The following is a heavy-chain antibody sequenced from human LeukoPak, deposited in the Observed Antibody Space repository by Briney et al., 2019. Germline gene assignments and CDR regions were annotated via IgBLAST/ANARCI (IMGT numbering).Heavy chain of an antibody. CDR1: GFTFDDYA. J-gene: IGHJ4*02. D-gene: IGHD3-10*01. CDR3: AKDIKYYGAGSYPVFDY. V-gene: IGHV3-9*01. Sequence: PGGSLRLSCAAPGFTFDDYAMHWVRQAPGKGLEWGSGISWNSGSIGYADSVKGRFTISRDNAKNSLYLQMNSLRAEDTALYYCAKDIKYYGAGSYPVFDYWGQGTLVTVSS. CDR2: ISWNSGSI.